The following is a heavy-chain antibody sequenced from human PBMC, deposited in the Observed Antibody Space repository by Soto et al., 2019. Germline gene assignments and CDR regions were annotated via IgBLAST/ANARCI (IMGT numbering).Heavy chain of an antibody. CDR1: GGSISSGNYY. Sequence: QVQLQESGPGLVKPSQTLSLTCTVSGGSISSGNYYWSWIRQPPGKVLEWIGFISYSGSTYYSTSLKSRVTISVDTSKSQFSLNLSFVTAADTAVYYCASMGTPATGLYFFGYWGQGSLVTVSS. D-gene: IGHD2-15*01. J-gene: IGHJ4*02. CDR3: ASMGTPATGLYFFGY. CDR2: ISYSGST. V-gene: IGHV4-30-4*01.